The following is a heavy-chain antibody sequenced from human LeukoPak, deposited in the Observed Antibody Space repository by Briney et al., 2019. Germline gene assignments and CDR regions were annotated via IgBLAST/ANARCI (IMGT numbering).Heavy chain of an antibody. CDR3: ASLEIDGSGSYLDY. V-gene: IGHV1-18*01. D-gene: IGHD3-10*01. CDR2: ISAYNGNT. Sequence: ASVKVSCKASGYTFTNYGISWVRQAPGQGLEWMGWISAYNGNTNYAQKLQGRVTMTTDTSTSTAYMELRSLRSDDTAVYYCASLEIDGSGSYLDYWGQGTLVTVSS. CDR1: GYTFTNYG. J-gene: IGHJ4*02.